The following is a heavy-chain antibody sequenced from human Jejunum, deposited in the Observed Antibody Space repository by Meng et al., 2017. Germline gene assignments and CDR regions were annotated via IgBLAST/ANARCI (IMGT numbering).Heavy chain of an antibody. CDR1: GFTFRNHA. CDR3: AKTGKGYYDSSGATFDY. V-gene: IGHV3-23*01. Sequence: DVQLLESGGGLGQSGGSLRLSCTASGFTFRNHAMTGVRQAPGKGLEWVSGISDSGGSTYYADSVKGRFTISRDNSKNTLYLQMDSLGAEDTAVYYCAKTGKGYYDSSGATFDYWGQGTLVTVSS. J-gene: IGHJ4*02. CDR2: ISDSGGST. D-gene: IGHD3-22*01.